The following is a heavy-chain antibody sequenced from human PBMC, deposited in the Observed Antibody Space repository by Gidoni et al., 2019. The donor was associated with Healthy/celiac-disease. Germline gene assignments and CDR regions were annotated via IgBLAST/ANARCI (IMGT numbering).Heavy chain of an antibody. V-gene: IGHV3-33*01. Sequence: QVQLVESGGGVVQPGRSLRLSVAGSGFPFSSYGMHWVGQAPGKALEWVAVIWYDGSNKYYADSVKGRFTISRDNSKNTLYLQMNSLRAEDTAVYYCARVGIKTDDDSSGYYSVWGQGTLVTVSS. CDR2: IWYDGSNK. D-gene: IGHD3-22*01. CDR1: GFPFSSYG. J-gene: IGHJ4*02. CDR3: ARVGIKTDDDSSGYYSV.